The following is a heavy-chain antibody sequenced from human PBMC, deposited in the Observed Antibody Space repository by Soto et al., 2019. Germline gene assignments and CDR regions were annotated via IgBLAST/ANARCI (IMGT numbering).Heavy chain of an antibody. D-gene: IGHD3-10*01. CDR3: ARYCGSGSYRVADAFDI. Sequence: ASVKVSCKASGGTFSSYAISWVRQAPGQGLEWMGGIIPIFGTANYAQKFQGRVTITADESTSTAYMELSSLRSEDTAVYYCARYCGSGSYRVADAFDIWGQGTMVTVS. V-gene: IGHV1-69*13. CDR2: IIPIFGTA. J-gene: IGHJ3*02. CDR1: GGTFSSYA.